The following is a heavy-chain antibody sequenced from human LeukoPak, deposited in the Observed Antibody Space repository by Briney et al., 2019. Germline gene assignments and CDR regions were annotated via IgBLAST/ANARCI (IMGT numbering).Heavy chain of an antibody. Sequence: PSETLSLTCSVSGGSISSSSYYWGRIRQPPGKGLEWIVRIYYSWIPYYNPSLKSRLTISVDTSKNQFSLKLSSVTAADTAVYYCARRANMITFGGVRDYWGQGTLVTVSS. CDR3: ARRANMITFGGVRDY. CDR2: IYYSWIP. J-gene: IGHJ4*02. CDR1: GGSISSSSYY. V-gene: IGHV4-39*01. D-gene: IGHD3-16*01.